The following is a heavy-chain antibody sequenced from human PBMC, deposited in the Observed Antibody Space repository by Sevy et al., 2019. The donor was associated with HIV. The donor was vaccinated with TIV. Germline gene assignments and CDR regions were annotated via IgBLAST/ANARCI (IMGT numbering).Heavy chain of an antibody. D-gene: IGHD3-10*01. CDR2: IHPGNSET. CDR1: GFSSSSYW. V-gene: IGHV5-51*01. J-gene: IGHJ6*02. CDR3: FMRAHTDSSGYYYRYGMDV. Sequence: GESLKISCEGSGFSSSSYWIHWVRQMPGKGLEWMATIHPGNSETRYRSSFQGQVTISADKSINTAYLQWSRLSASDTAIYYCFMRAHTDSSGYYYRYGMDVWGQGTTVTVSS.